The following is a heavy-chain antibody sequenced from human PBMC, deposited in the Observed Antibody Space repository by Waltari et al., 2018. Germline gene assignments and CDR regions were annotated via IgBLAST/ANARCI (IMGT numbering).Heavy chain of an antibody. CDR2: IYHSGST. V-gene: IGHV4-38-2*02. Sequence: QVQLQESGPGLVKPSETLSLTCTASGYSISSGYYWGWIRPPPGKGLEWIGSIYHSGSTYYNPSLKRRVTISVDTSKNQFSLKLSSVTAADTAVYYCAKMTTVTNYFDYWGQGTLVTVSS. CDR1: GYSISSGYY. D-gene: IGHD4-17*01. J-gene: IGHJ4*02. CDR3: AKMTTVTNYFDY.